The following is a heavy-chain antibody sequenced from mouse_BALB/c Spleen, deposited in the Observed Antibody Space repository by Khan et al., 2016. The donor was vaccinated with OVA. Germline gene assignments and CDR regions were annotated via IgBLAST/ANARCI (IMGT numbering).Heavy chain of an antibody. CDR3: ERSALYATGAMDY. V-gene: IGHV1S56*01. J-gene: IGHJ4*01. D-gene: IGHD1-1*01. CDR1: GYTFTTYY. Sequence: QVRLQQSGPDLVKPGASVRLSCTASGYTFTTYYIHLMHQSPGQGLEWIGWIHPGNVNTNYTENFKGQSTLTAGKSSSTAYLQLSSLTSEDSEVYDCERSALYATGAMDYWGPGTSVTVSA. CDR2: IHPGNVNT.